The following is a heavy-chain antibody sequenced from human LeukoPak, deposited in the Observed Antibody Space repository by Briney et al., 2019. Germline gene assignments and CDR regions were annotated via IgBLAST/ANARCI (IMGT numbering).Heavy chain of an antibody. D-gene: IGHD3-10*01. Sequence: PSETLSLTCSVSGGSINSHYWSCIRQPPGKRVEWIGYIFNTGNTNYNPSLASRVTMSVDTSRAQFFLRLSPVTAADTAIYYCASRPADTTWYGVFDYWSQGTLVTVSS. J-gene: IGHJ4*02. V-gene: IGHV4-59*11. CDR1: GGSINSHY. CDR2: IFNTGNT. CDR3: ASRPADTTWYGVFDY.